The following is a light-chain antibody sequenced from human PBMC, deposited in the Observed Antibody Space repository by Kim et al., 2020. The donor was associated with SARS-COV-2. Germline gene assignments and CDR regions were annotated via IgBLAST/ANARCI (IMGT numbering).Light chain of an antibody. J-gene: IGLJ1*01. CDR2: EDN. CDR3: QSYDSSTLYV. CDR1: SGSIASNY. Sequence: NFMLTQPHSVSESPGKTVTISCTRSSGSIASNYVQWYQQRPGSAPTTVIYEDNQIPSGVPDRFSGSIDSSSNSASLTISGLKTEDEADYYCQSYDSSTLYVFGTGTKVTVL. V-gene: IGLV6-57*04.